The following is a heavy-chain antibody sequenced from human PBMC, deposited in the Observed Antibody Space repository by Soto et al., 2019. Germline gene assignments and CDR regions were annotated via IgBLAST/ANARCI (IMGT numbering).Heavy chain of an antibody. CDR1: GYTFTENQ. V-gene: IGHV1-2*02. CDR2: IDPKSGDT. D-gene: IGHD3-16*02. J-gene: IGHJ4*02. Sequence: GASVKVSCKASGYTFTENQIHWLRRAPGQRLQWLGRIDPKSGDTTFAPTFQGRVTMTRDTSTNTAYLELTRLTSDDTAVYYCARIYDYVWGSYRLYYFDYWGQGTLVTVSS. CDR3: ARIYDYVWGSYRLYYFDY.